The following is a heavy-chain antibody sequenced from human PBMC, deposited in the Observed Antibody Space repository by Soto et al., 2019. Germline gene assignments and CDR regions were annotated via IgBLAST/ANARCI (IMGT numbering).Heavy chain of an antibody. CDR2: INPNSGGT. CDR1: GYTYTGCY. Sequence: AVKVSCKASGYTYTGCYIHWVRQAPGQGLEWMGWINPNSGGTNYPQRFQCRVTLTRDASLNSFYMELSRLTSDDSAVYFCARTYNSWGQGTLVTVS. J-gene: IGHJ4*02. V-gene: IGHV1-2*02. CDR3: ARTYNS. D-gene: IGHD2-21*01.